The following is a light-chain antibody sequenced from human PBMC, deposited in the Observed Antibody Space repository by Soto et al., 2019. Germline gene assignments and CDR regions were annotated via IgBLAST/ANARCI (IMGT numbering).Light chain of an antibody. CDR3: QQTHSFPRT. J-gene: IGKJ1*01. CDR1: LDIRSW. Sequence: DIQMTQSPSSVSASVGDRVTITCRASLDIRSWLAWYQQKPGKAPNLLIYAASSLQSGVPSRFSGSGSGIDFTLTISSLQPEDFATYYCQQTHSFPRTFGQGTKVEVK. V-gene: IGKV1-12*01. CDR2: AAS.